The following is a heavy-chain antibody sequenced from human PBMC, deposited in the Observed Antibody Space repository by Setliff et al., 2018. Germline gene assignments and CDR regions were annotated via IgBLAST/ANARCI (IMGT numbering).Heavy chain of an antibody. CDR3: ARAITGKGDASDI. D-gene: IGHD1-20*01. CDR1: GFSFSSYG. V-gene: IGHV3-33*01. Sequence: LRLSCAASGFSFSSYGMHWVRQAPGKGLEWVAVIWYDGSNKYYEDSVKGRFTISRDNSKNTLYLQMNSLRAEDTAVYYCARAITGKGDASDIWGQGTMVTV. CDR2: IWYDGSNK. J-gene: IGHJ3*02.